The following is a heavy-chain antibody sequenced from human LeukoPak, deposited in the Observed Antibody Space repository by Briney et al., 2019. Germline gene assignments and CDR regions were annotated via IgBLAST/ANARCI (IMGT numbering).Heavy chain of an antibody. V-gene: IGHV4-61*01. Sequence: PSETLSLTCTVSGGSISSSSYYWSWIRQPPGKGLEWIGYIYYSGSTNYNPSLKSRVTISVDTSKNQFSLKLSSVTAADTAVYYCARDSGNLRDDAFDIWGQGTMVTVSS. J-gene: IGHJ3*02. CDR1: GGSISSSSYY. CDR2: IYYSGST. CDR3: ARDSGNLRDDAFDI. D-gene: IGHD1-14*01.